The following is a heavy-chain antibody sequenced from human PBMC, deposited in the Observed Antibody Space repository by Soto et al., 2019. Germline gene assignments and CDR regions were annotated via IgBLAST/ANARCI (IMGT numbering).Heavy chain of an antibody. Sequence: EVQLLESGGDLVQPGGSLRLSCAASGFTFTTYAMTWVRQAPGKGLEWVSAISGSGGSTYYADSVKGRFTISRDNSKTSLYLPMNSLRAEETAVYYCATDKDTTFSPQDYWRQGTLVKVSS. CDR2: ISGSGGST. CDR3: ATDKDTTFSPQDY. J-gene: IGHJ4*02. CDR1: GFTFTTYA. V-gene: IGHV3-23*01. D-gene: IGHD2-15*01.